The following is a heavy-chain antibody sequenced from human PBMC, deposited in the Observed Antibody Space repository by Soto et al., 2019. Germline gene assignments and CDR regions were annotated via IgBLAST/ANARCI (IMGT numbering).Heavy chain of an antibody. CDR1: GFSFSSYG. Sequence: PGGSLRLSCAASGFSFSSYGMHWVRQAPGKGLEWVSDISSDGSDIYYADSVKGRFTISRDNAKNSLYLQMNSLRAEDTAVYYCARERGAARQTLLWDYWGQGTLVTVS. CDR3: ARERGAARQTLLWDY. J-gene: IGHJ4*02. V-gene: IGHV3-21*05. D-gene: IGHD6-6*01. CDR2: ISSDGSDI.